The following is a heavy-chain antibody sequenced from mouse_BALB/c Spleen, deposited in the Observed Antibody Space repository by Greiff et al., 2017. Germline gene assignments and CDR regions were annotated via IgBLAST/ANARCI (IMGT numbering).Heavy chain of an antibody. CDR1: GYTFTSYV. CDR2: INPYNDGT. CDR3: ARPPHYDYVAWFAY. Sequence: EVQLQQSGPELVKPGASVKMSCKASGYTFTSYVMHWVKQKPGQGLEWIGYINPYNDGTKYNEKFKGKATLTSDKSSSTAYMELSSLTSEDSAVYYCARPPHYDYVAWFAYWGQGTLVTVSA. J-gene: IGHJ3*01. D-gene: IGHD2-4*01. V-gene: IGHV1-14*01.